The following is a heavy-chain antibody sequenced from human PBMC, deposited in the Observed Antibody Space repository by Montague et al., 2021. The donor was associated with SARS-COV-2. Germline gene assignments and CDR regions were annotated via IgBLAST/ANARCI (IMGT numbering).Heavy chain of an antibody. D-gene: IGHD3-22*01. V-gene: IGHV4-31*03. Sequence: TLSLTCTVSGGSISSGGYYWSWIRQHPGKGLEWIGYIYYSGSTYYNPSLKSRVTISVDTSKNQFSLKLSSVTAADTAVYYCARARTRITMIVVVIDASDIWGQGTMVTVSS. CDR1: GGSISSGGYY. J-gene: IGHJ3*02. CDR2: IYYSGST. CDR3: ARARTRITMIVVVIDASDI.